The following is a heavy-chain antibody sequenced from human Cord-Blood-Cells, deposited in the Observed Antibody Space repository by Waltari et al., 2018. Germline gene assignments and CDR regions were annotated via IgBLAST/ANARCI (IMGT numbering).Heavy chain of an antibody. CDR3: ARAQTKQPHERVGRSGYFDY. J-gene: IGHJ4*02. CDR2: MFPNLGTA. CDR1: GCTFSTYA. Sequence: QLQLVQSGPRVKKHGSSVKVSCQASGCTFSTYATSWVRQYTGQGLVWMGGMFPNLGTANYAQKFKGRGTITADEYTSTAYRELSSLRSEDTAVYYWARAQTKQPHERVGRSGYFDYWGQGTLVTVSS. V-gene: IGHV1-69*01. D-gene: IGHD3-3*01.